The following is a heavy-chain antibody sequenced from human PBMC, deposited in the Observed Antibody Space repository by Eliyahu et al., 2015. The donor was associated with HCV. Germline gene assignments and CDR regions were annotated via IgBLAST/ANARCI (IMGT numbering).Heavy chain of an antibody. V-gene: IGHV4-4*07. D-gene: IGHD3-22*01. CDR1: GGSXSSYX. CDR2: IYTSGST. Sequence: QVQLQESGPGLXKPSETLSLTCXVSGGSXSSYXWSWIRQPAGKGLEWIGRIYTSGSTNYNPSLKSRVTMSVDTSKNQFSLKLSSVTAADTAVYYCAGIRTYYYDSSGYNYYYYGMDVWGQGTTVTVSS. CDR3: AGIRTYYYDSSGYNYYYYGMDV. J-gene: IGHJ6*02.